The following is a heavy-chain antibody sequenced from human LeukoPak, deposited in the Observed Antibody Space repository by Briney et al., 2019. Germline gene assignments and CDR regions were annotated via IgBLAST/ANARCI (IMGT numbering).Heavy chain of an antibody. Sequence: SETLSLTCTVSGGSISNYYWNCIRQPPGKGLEWIGYIYYSGITNYNPSLKSRVTISVDTSKNQFSLKLSSVTAADTAVYYCARAGRWEGRPHAFDIWGQGTMVAVSS. CDR3: ARAGRWEGRPHAFDI. CDR1: GGSISNYY. V-gene: IGHV4-59*01. D-gene: IGHD1-26*01. J-gene: IGHJ3*02. CDR2: IYYSGIT.